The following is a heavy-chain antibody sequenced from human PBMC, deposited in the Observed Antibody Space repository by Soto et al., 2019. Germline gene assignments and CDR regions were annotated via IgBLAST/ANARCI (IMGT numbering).Heavy chain of an antibody. CDR3: ARQVAAPGFDLWLDA. D-gene: IGHD6-13*01. CDR1: GGSISSSRSY. CDR2: IFYAGNT. V-gene: IGHV4-39*01. J-gene: IGHJ5*02. Sequence: QLQLQESGPGLVKPSETLSLTCNVSGGSISSSRSYWAWFRQPPGKELEWIANIFYAGNTYYNPSLKRRVTVAVDTTNHRSSLKLDSVAAAETAVYCCARQVAAPGFDLWLDAWGRGTLVTVSS.